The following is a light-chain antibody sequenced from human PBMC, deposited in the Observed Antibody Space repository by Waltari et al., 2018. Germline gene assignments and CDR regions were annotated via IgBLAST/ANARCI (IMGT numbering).Light chain of an antibody. V-gene: IGKV3-11*01. CDR2: DAS. CDR1: QSVSSY. Sequence: EIVLTQSPATLSLSPGEKATLSCRASQSVSSYLAWYQQKPGQAPRLLIYDASNRATDIPARFSGSGSGTDFTLTISSLEPKDFAVYYCQQRSDSPWTFVQGTKVEIK. CDR3: QQRSDSPWT. J-gene: IGKJ1*01.